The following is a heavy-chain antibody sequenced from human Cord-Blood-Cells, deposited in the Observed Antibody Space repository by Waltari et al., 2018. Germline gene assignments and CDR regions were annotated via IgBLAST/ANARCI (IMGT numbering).Heavy chain of an antibody. V-gene: IGHV3-23*01. CDR1: GFTFSSYA. D-gene: IGHD6-25*01. J-gene: IGHJ6*02. CDR3: ARDVAAGDYYGMDV. CDR2: ISGSGGST. Sequence: EVQLLESGGGLVQPGGSLRLSCAASGFTFSSYAMSWVRQAPGKGLEWVSAISGSGGSTYYADSVKGRFTISRDNSKNTLYLQMNSLRAEDTAVYYCARDVAAGDYYGMDVWGQGTTVTVSS.